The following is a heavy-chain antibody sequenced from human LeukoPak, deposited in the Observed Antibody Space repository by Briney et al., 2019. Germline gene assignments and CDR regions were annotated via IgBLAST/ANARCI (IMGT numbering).Heavy chain of an antibody. J-gene: IGHJ5*02. D-gene: IGHD2-8*01. CDR2: IYYSGST. Sequence: SETLSLTCTVSGGSISSYYWSWIRQPPGKGLEWIGSIYYSGSTYYNPSLKSRVTISVDTSKNQFSLKLSSVTAADTAVYYCARDPATECSNGVCYKASWFDPWGQGTLVTVSS. CDR3: ARDPATECSNGVCYKASWFDP. V-gene: IGHV4-59*12. CDR1: GGSISSYY.